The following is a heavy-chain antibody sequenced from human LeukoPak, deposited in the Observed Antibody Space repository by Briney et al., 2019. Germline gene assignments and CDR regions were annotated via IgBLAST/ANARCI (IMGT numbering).Heavy chain of an antibody. CDR1: GFTFSSYA. CDR2: IKQDGSEK. D-gene: IGHD6-13*01. J-gene: IGHJ4*02. CDR3: ASSSREY. Sequence: PGGSLRLSCAASGFTFSSYAMSWVRQAPGKGLEWVANIKQDGSEKYYVDSVKGRFTISRDNAKNSLYLQMNSLRAEDTAVYYCASSSREYWGQGTLVTVSS. V-gene: IGHV3-7*01.